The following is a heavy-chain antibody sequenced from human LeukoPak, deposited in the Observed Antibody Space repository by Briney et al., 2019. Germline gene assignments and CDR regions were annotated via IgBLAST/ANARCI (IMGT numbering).Heavy chain of an antibody. CDR2: INHSGST. J-gene: IGHJ4*02. V-gene: IGHV4-34*01. Sequence: SETLSLTCAVYGGSFSGYYWSWIRQPPGKGLEWIGEINHSGSTNYNPSPKSRVTIPVDTSKNQFSLKLSSVTAADTAVYYCARGRFGGHWGQGTLVTVSS. CDR3: ARGRFGGH. D-gene: IGHD3-10*01. CDR1: GGSFSGYY.